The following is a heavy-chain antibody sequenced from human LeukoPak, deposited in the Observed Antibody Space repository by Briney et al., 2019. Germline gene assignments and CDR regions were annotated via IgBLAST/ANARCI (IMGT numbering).Heavy chain of an antibody. D-gene: IGHD4-23*01. CDR3: ARADARWSYFDY. CDR1: GGSFSGYY. V-gene: IGHV4-34*01. J-gene: IGHJ4*02. Sequence: SETLSLTCAVYGGSFSGYYWSWIRQPPGKGLEWIGEINHSGSTNYNPSLKSRVTISVDTSKNQFSLKLSSVTAADTAVYYCARADARWSYFDYWGQGTLVTVSS. CDR2: INHSGST.